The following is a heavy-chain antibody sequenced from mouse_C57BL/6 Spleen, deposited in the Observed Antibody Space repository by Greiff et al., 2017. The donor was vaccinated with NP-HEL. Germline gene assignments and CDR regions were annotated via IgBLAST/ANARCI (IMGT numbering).Heavy chain of an antibody. V-gene: IGHV1-69*01. CDR2: IDPSDSYT. J-gene: IGHJ4*01. D-gene: IGHD6-1*01. CDR1: GYTFTSYW. Sequence: VQLQQPGAELVMPGASVKLSCKASGYTFTSYWMHWVKQRPGQGLEWIGEIDPSDSYTNYNQQFKGNSTLTVDKSSSTAYMQLSSLTAEDSAVDYCSRYFLSLYYYAMDYWGQGTSVTVSS. CDR3: SRYFLSLYYYAMDY.